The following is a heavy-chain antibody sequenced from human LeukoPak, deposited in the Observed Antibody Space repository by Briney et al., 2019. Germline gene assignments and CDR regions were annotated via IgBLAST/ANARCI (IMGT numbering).Heavy chain of an antibody. Sequence: SETLSLTCTVSGDSINNYWWAWIRQPPGKGLEWIGYRHYSGTTSYNPSLKSRVTISIDTSRNQFSLKVTSVTAADTAVYYCARDSRGAGQDFDYWGQGTLVTVSS. J-gene: IGHJ4*02. CDR2: RHYSGTT. V-gene: IGHV4-59*01. D-gene: IGHD6-19*01. CDR3: ARDSRGAGQDFDY. CDR1: GDSINNYW.